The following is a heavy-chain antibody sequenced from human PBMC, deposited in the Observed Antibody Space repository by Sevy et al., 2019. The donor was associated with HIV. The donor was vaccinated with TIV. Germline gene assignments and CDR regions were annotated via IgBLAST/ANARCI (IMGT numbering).Heavy chain of an antibody. CDR3: ARAPRSIVGATYYYYGMDV. D-gene: IGHD1-26*01. CDR2: IYSGGST. V-gene: IGHV3-53*01. CDR1: GFTVSSNY. J-gene: IGHJ6*02. Sequence: GGSLRLSCAASGFTVSSNYMRWVRQAPGKGLEWVSVIYSGGSTYYADSVKGRFTISRDNSKNTLYLQMNSLRAEDTAVYYCARAPRSIVGATYYYYGMDVWGQGTTVTVSS.